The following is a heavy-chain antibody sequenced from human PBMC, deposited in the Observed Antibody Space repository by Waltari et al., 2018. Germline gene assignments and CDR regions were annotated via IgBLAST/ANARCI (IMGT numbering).Heavy chain of an antibody. V-gene: IGHV1-3*01. Sequence: QVQLVQSGAEVKTPGASVKVSCKASGYTFTSYAMHWVRQAPGQRLEWMGWINAGNGNTKYSQKFQGRVTITRDTSASTAYMELSSLRSEDTAVYYCAREKMTTVTTSWFDPWGQGTLVTVSS. D-gene: IGHD4-17*01. CDR1: GYTFTSYA. CDR3: AREKMTTVTTSWFDP. CDR2: INAGNGNT. J-gene: IGHJ5*02.